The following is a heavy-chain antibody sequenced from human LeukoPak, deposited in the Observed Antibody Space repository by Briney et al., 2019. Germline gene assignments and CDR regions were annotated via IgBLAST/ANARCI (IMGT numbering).Heavy chain of an antibody. J-gene: IGHJ4*02. CDR2: IYHSGST. D-gene: IGHD6-13*01. CDR1: GYSINSGYY. CDR3: ARGFRQQQLGFDY. Sequence: PSETLSLTCTVSGYSINSGYYWGWIRQPPGKGLEWIGYIYHSGSTYYNPSLKSRVTISVDRSKNQFSLKLSSVTAADTAVYYCARGFRQQQLGFDYWGQGTLVTVSS. V-gene: IGHV4-38-2*02.